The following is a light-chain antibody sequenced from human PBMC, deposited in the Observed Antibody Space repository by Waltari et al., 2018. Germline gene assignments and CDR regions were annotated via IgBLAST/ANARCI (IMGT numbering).Light chain of an antibody. Sequence: DIVLTQSPATLSLSPGERATLSCRASQSVNWYLAWYQQRPGQPPRLLIFDTSNRATGIPARFSGSGSETDFTLTISSLEPDDSAVYYCQQRRNWPLTFGGGTKVEIK. CDR1: QSVNWY. CDR2: DTS. CDR3: QQRRNWPLT. V-gene: IGKV3-11*01. J-gene: IGKJ4*01.